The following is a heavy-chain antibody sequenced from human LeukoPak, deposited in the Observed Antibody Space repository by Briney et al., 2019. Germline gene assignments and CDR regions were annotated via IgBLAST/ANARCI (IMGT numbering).Heavy chain of an antibody. CDR2: INPNSGGT. D-gene: IGHD6-19*01. CDR3: ARESSGGYEYDAFDS. V-gene: IGHV1-2*02. J-gene: IGHJ3*02. CDR1: GYTFTGYY. Sequence: WASVKVSCKASGYTFTGYYMHWVRQAPGQGLKWMGWINPNSGGTNYAQKFQGRVTMTRDTSISTAYMELSRLRSDDTAVYYCARESSGGYEYDAFDSWGQGTMVTVSS.